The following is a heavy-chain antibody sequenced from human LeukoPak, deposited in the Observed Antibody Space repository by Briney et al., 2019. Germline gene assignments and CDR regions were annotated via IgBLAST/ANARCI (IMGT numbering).Heavy chain of an antibody. CDR3: AKPGRDGYHSELWYFDL. V-gene: IGHV3-23*01. CDR2: IIGSGGTT. J-gene: IGHJ2*01. Sequence: GGSLRLSCAASGFTLSSYAMICVRQAPGKSLEGFSSIIGSGGTTYSADSVKGRFTISRDNSKNTLYVQMNSLRAEDTAVYYGAKPGRDGYHSELWYFDLWGRGTLVTVSS. CDR1: GFTLSSYA. D-gene: IGHD5-24*01.